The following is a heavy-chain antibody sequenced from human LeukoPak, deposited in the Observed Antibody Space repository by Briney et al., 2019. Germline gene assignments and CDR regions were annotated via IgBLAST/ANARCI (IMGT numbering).Heavy chain of an antibody. CDR3: ARDSYGSPDY. D-gene: IGHD2-15*01. J-gene: IGHJ4*02. CDR2: ITSRNNGM. V-gene: IGHV3-48*02. Sequence: GGSLRLSCAASGFTFSGNGMNWVRQAPGKGLEWVSYITSRNNGMYYADSVKGRFTISRDNAKNSLDLQMNSLRDEDTAVYYCARDSYGSPDYWGQGTLVTVSS. CDR1: GFTFSGNG.